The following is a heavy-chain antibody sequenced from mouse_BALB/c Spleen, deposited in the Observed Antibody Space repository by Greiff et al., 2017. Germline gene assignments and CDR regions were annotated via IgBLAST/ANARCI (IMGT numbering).Heavy chain of an antibody. D-gene: IGHD2-12*01. CDR1: GFTFSDYY. Sequence: DVKLVESGGGLVKPGGSLKLSCAASGFTFSDYYMYWVRQTPEKRLEWVATISDGGSYTYYPDSVKGRFTISRDNAKNNLYLQMSSLKSEDTAMYYCARGRRGFDYWGQGTTLTVSS. J-gene: IGHJ2*01. CDR2: ISDGGSYT. V-gene: IGHV5-4*02. CDR3: ARGRRGFDY.